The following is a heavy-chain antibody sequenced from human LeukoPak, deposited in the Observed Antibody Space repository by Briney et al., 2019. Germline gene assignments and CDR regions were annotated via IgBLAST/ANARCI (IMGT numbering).Heavy chain of an antibody. J-gene: IGHJ4*02. CDR3: ARDVTDYYDSSGYGYYFDY. CDR1: GYTFTSYY. Sequence: GASVKVSCKASGYTFTSYYMHWVRQAPGQGLEWMGIINPSGGSTSYAQKFQGRVTMTRDTSTSTVYMELSSLRSEDTAVYYCARDVTDYYDSSGYGYYFDYWGQGTLVTVSS. CDR2: INPSGGST. D-gene: IGHD3-22*01. V-gene: IGHV1-46*01.